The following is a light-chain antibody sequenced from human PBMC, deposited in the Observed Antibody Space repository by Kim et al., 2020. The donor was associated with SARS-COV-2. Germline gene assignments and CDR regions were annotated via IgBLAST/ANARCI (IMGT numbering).Light chain of an antibody. V-gene: IGKV3-20*01. CDR2: GAS. J-gene: IGKJ4*01. Sequence: PGERATLSCRASRSVINNYLAWYQQRPGQAPRLLIYGASSRATGIPDRFSGSGSGTDFTLTINRLEPEDFAVYYCQQYYGSPLTFGGGTKLEI. CDR1: RSVINNY. CDR3: QQYYGSPLT.